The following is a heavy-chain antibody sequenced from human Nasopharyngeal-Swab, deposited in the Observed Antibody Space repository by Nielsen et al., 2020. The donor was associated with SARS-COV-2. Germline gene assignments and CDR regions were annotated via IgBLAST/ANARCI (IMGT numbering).Heavy chain of an antibody. J-gene: IGHJ4*02. D-gene: IGHD5-24*01. Sequence: ASVKVSCKASGYTFTSYGISWVRQAPGQGLEWMGWISAYNGNTNYAQKLQGRVTMTTDTSTSTAYMELRSLRSDDTAVYYCARDWGRDGYTSGRDYWGQGTLVTVSS. CDR2: ISAYNGNT. V-gene: IGHV1-18*01. CDR3: ARDWGRDGYTSGRDY. CDR1: GYTFTSYG.